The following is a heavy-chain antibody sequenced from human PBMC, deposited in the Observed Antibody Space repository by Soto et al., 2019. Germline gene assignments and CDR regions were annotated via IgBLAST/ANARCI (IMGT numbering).Heavy chain of an antibody. D-gene: IGHD1-26*01. CDR2: IYDSGSP. CDR3: ARGVGSSPPPY. V-gene: IGHV4-59*01. Sequence: SETLSLTCTISGGSISVYYWSWIRQPPGQALEWIGYIYDSGSPYYNPSLRSRVTIAADTSKNQISLRLTSATAADTAVYYCARGVGSSPPPYWGRGTLVTVSS. CDR1: GGSISVYY. J-gene: IGHJ4*02.